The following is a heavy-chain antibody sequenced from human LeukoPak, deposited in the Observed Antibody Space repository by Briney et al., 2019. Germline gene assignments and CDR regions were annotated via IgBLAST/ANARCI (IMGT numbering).Heavy chain of an antibody. D-gene: IGHD1-14*01. J-gene: IGHJ6*03. CDR2: MNTNRGNT. CDR3: ARGRNSRVRMGWGYYYYMDV. Sequence: ASVKVSCKSSGYTFTSYDIYWVRQATGQGLVWMGWMNTNRGNTGNAQKFHGRVTITRNTSISKAYMELSSLRSEDTAVYYCARGRNSRVRMGWGYYYYMDVWGKGTTVTVS. V-gene: IGHV1-8*03. CDR1: GYTFTSYD.